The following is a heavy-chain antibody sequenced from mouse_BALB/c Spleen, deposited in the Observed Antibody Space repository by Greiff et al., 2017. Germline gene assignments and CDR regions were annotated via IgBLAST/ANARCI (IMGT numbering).Heavy chain of an antibody. Sequence: VQLQESGPQLVRPGASVKISCKASGYSFTSYWMHWVKQRPGQGLEWIGMIDPSDSETRLNQKFKDKATLTVDKSSSTAYMQLSSPTSEDSAVYYCARDYYGSSVAWFAYWGQGTLVTVSA. V-gene: IGHV1S126*01. CDR3: ARDYYGSSVAWFAY. J-gene: IGHJ3*01. CDR1: GYSFTSYW. CDR2: IDPSDSET. D-gene: IGHD1-1*01.